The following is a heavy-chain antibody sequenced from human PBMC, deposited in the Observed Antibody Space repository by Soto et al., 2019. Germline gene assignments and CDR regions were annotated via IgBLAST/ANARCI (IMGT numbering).Heavy chain of an antibody. D-gene: IGHD3-22*01. V-gene: IGHV3-15*01. CDR2: IKSKPDGGTT. J-gene: IGHJ4*02. CDR3: TTGYYYDSSGYYPAGDY. Sequence: GGSLRLSCAASGFTFSNAWMSWVRQAPGKGLEWVGRIKSKPDGGTTDYAAPVKGRFTISRDDSKNTLYLQMNSLKTEDTAVYYCTTGYYYDSSGYYPAGDYWGQGTLVTVSS. CDR1: GFTFSNAW.